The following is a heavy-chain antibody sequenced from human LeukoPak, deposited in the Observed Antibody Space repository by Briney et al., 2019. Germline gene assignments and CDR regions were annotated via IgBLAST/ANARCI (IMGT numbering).Heavy chain of an antibody. J-gene: IGHJ4*02. V-gene: IGHV3-66*01. Sequence: GRSLRLSCAASGFTVSNNYMSWVRQAPGKGLEWVSIIYSGGRTYYTDSVKGRFTISRDNSKNTLYLQMNSLRGEDTAVYFCFYADYSIGFWGQGTLVTVSS. CDR1: GFTVSNNY. CDR3: FYADYSIGF. CDR2: IYSGGRT. D-gene: IGHD4-17*01.